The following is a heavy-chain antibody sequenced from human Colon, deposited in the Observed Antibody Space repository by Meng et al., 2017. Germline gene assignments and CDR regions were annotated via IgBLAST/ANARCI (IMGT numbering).Heavy chain of an antibody. J-gene: IGHJ4*01. CDR3: ARSRIVGATLDY. CDR2: ISYDGSNK. D-gene: IGHD1-26*01. Sequence: GESLKISCAASGFTFSSYAMHWVRQAPGKGLEWVAVISYDGSNKYYADSVKGRFTISRDNSKNTPYLQMNSLRAEDTAVYYCARSRIVGATLDYWGHGTPVTVSS. CDR1: GFTFSSYA. V-gene: IGHV3-30*01.